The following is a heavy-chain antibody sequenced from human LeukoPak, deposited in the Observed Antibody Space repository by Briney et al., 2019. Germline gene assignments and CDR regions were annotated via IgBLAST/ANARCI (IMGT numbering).Heavy chain of an antibody. J-gene: IGHJ4*02. V-gene: IGHV3-30*04. Sequence: PGGSLRLSCAASGFTFSSYAIHWVRQDPGKGLEWLGIISYDGSNQDHADSVKGRFTISRDNSKNTLYLQMNSLRGEDTAVYYCARDYGSRLTKGYYLDYWGQGTLVTVSS. D-gene: IGHD3-10*01. CDR2: ISYDGSNQ. CDR3: ARDYGSRLTKGYYLDY. CDR1: GFTFSSYA.